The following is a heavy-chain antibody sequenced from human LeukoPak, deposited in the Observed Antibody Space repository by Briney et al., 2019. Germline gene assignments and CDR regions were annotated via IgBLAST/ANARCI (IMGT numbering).Heavy chain of an antibody. CDR1: GGSFSGYY. Sequence: SETLSLTCTVSGGSFSGYYWSWIRQPPGKGLEWIGEINHSGSTNYNPSLKSRVTISVDTSKNQFSLKLSSVTAADTAVYYCARGPGTGTTYWFDPWGQGTLVTVSS. CDR2: INHSGST. CDR3: ARGPGTGTTYWFDP. J-gene: IGHJ5*02. D-gene: IGHD1-7*01. V-gene: IGHV4-34*01.